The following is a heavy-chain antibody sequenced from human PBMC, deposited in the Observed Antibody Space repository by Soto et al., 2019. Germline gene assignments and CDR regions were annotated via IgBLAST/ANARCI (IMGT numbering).Heavy chain of an antibody. Sequence: SETLSLTCAVSGVSISAGNWWSWVRQPPGKGLEWIGEMYHSGTTNYKPSLKSRLTISVDKSKNQFSLRLTSVTAADTAVYYCVRTNREVNYFDYWGRGSLVTVSS. V-gene: IGHV4-4*02. CDR1: GVSISAGNW. CDR2: MYHSGTT. J-gene: IGHJ4*02. CDR3: VRTNREVNYFDY. D-gene: IGHD1-26*01.